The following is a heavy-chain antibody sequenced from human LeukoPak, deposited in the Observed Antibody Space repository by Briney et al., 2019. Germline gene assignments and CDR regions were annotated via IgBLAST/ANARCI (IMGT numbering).Heavy chain of an antibody. V-gene: IGHV3-21*01. CDR3: ARDRGYYGSGRYVPLDY. CDR2: ISSSSSSI. D-gene: IGHD3-10*01. CDR1: GFTFISYS. Sequence: PGGSLRLSCAASGFTFISYSMNWVRQAPGKGLEWVSSISSSSSSIYYADSVKGRFTISRDNAKNSLYLQMNSLRAEDTAMYYCARDRGYYGSGRYVPLDYWGQGTLVTVSS. J-gene: IGHJ4*02.